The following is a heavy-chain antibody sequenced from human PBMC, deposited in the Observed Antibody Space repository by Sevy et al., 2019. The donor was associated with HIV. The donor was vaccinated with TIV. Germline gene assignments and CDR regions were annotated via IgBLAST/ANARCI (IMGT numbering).Heavy chain of an antibody. CDR2: ISSGSTYT. CDR3: GRDQRNYGGHHFDY. V-gene: IGHV3-11*06. J-gene: IGHJ4*02. D-gene: IGHD4-17*01. CDR1: GFTLGDYY. Sequence: GGSLRLSCAASGFTLGDYYMTWIRQAPGKGLEWLSYISSGSTYTDYADSVKGRFTISRDNAKNSLYLQMNSLRAEDTAVYYCGRDQRNYGGHHFDYWGQGTLVTVSS.